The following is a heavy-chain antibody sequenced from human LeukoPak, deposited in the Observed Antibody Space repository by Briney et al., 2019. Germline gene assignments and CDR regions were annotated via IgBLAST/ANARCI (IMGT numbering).Heavy chain of an antibody. D-gene: IGHD3-10*01. CDR3: ARDWPGYFDY. J-gene: IGHJ4*02. Sequence: ASVKVSCKASGYTFTGFYMHWVRQAPGQGLEWMGWISAYNGNTNYAQKPQGRVTMTTDTSTSTAYMELRSLRSDDTAVYYCARDWPGYFDYWGQGTLVTVSS. CDR1: GYTFTGFY. CDR2: ISAYNGNT. V-gene: IGHV1-18*04.